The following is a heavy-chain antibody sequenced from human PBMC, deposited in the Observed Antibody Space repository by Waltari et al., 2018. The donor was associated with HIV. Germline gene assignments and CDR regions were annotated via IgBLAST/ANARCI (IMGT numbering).Heavy chain of an antibody. J-gene: IGHJ6*02. CDR2: FDPEDDET. CDR3: ATDFSGMVRAYSYYSLDV. CDR1: GHTLSELS. V-gene: IGHV1-24*01. Sequence: QIQLLQSGAEVKKPGASVKVSCTVSGHTLSELSMHWVRQVPGKGLEWMGNFDPEDDETIYAQKFQGRVTMTEDTSSDTAYMELSSLTSGDTAVYYCATDFSGMVRAYSYYSLDVWGQGTTVTVSS. D-gene: IGHD3-10*01.